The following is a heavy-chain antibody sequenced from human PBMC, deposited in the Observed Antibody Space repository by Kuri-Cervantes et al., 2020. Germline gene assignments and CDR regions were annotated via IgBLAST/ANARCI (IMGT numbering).Heavy chain of an antibody. Sequence: SETLSLTCAVYGGSFSSYYWSWIRQPPGKGPEWIGEINHSGSTNYNPSLKSRVTISVDTSKNQFSLKLSSVTAADTAVYYCARVTVTTIASFDYWGQGTLVTVSS. V-gene: IGHV4-34*01. D-gene: IGHD4-17*01. CDR2: INHSGST. CDR1: GGSFSSYY. CDR3: ARVTVTTIASFDY. J-gene: IGHJ4*02.